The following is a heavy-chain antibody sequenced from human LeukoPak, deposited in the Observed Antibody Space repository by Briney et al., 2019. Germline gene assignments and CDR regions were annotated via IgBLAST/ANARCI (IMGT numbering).Heavy chain of an antibody. CDR2: IYHSGGT. CDR1: GGSISSGGYS. V-gene: IGHV4-30-2*01. D-gene: IGHD3-10*01. J-gene: IGHJ5*02. CDR3: ARAEEYNWFDP. Sequence: SETLSLTCAVSGGSISSGGYSWSWIRQPPGKGLEWIGYIYHSGGTYYNPSLKSRVTISVDRSKNQFSLKLSSVTAADTAVYYCARAEEYNWFDPWGQGTLVTVSS.